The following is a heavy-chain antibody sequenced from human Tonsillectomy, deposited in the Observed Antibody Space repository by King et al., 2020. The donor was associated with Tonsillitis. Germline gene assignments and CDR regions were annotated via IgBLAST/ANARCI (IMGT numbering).Heavy chain of an antibody. V-gene: IGHV5-51*01. CDR2: MYPGDSES. J-gene: IGHJ3*02. D-gene: IGHD3-22*01. Sequence: VQLVQSGAEVKKPGESLKISCKGSGYSFTSYWICWVRQMPGKGLEGIVNMYPGDSESKYSPSFQGQVTISADKSIITAFLQWSRLKASDSAIYYCARYDSTGAGAFDIWGQWTMVTVSS. CDR1: GYSFTSYW. CDR3: ARYDSTGAGAFDI.